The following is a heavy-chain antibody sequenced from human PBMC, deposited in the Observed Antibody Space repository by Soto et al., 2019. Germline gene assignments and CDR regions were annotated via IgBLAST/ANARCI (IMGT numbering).Heavy chain of an antibody. Sequence: SETLSLTCTVSGGSISSSSYYWGWIRQPPGKGLEWIGSIYYSGSTYYNPSLKSRVTISVDTSKNQFSLKLSSVTAADTAVYYCAVPGFIAVAGPDDYWGQGTLVTVSS. CDR3: AVPGFIAVAGPDDY. CDR2: IYYSGST. D-gene: IGHD6-19*01. V-gene: IGHV4-39*01. J-gene: IGHJ4*02. CDR1: GGSISSSSYY.